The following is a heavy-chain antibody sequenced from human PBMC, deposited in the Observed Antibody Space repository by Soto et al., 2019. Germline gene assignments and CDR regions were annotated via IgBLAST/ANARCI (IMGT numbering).Heavy chain of an antibody. D-gene: IGHD6-19*01. CDR2: INPSCGTT. CDR1: GYTFTSYF. J-gene: IGHJ4*02. Sequence: GASVKVSCKASGYTFTSYFMHWVRQAPGQGLEWMGRINPSCGTTNYAQKFQGRVTITRDESTSTAYMELSSLRSEDTAVYYCARKGIAVAGMDYWGQGTLVTSPQ. V-gene: IGHV1-46*01. CDR3: ARKGIAVAGMDY.